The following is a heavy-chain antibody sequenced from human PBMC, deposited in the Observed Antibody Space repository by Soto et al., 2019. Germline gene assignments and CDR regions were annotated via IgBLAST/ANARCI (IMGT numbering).Heavy chain of an antibody. V-gene: IGHV1-69*06. Sequence: SVKVSCKASGGTFSSYAISWVRQAPGQGLEWMGGIIPIFGTANYAQKFQGRVTITADKSTSTAYMELSSLRSEDTAVYYCARETDYVWGSYRHDAFDIWGQGTMVTVSS. CDR2: IIPIFGTA. CDR1: GGTFSSYA. J-gene: IGHJ3*02. CDR3: ARETDYVWGSYRHDAFDI. D-gene: IGHD3-16*02.